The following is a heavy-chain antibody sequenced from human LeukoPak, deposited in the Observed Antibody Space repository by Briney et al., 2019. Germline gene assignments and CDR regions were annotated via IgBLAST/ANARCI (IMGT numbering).Heavy chain of an antibody. Sequence: ASVPVSCKCTVYTFPSCDIHWVRPATSQERAGVGWMNPNSGNTYYAQKFRGRVSISRNTTISTAYMGLSSLRSEDTALYYCARGWYRSSWGHFDYWGQGTLVTVSS. CDR3: ARGWYRSSWGHFDY. J-gene: IGHJ4*02. V-gene: IGHV1-8*01. CDR2: MNPNSGNT. D-gene: IGHD6-13*01. CDR1: VYTFPSCD.